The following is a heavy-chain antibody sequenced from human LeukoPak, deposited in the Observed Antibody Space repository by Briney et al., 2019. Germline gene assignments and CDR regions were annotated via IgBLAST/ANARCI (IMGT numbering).Heavy chain of an antibody. Sequence: SQTLSLTXTVSGGSISSGSYYWSRIRQPAGKGLEWIGRIYTSGSTNYNPSLKSRVTISVDTSKNQFSLKLSSVTAADTAVYYCARYGPPRLRGVRGAFDIWGQGTMVTVSS. D-gene: IGHD4-17*01. J-gene: IGHJ3*02. CDR2: IYTSGST. CDR1: GGSISSGSYY. CDR3: ARYGPPRLRGVRGAFDI. V-gene: IGHV4-61*02.